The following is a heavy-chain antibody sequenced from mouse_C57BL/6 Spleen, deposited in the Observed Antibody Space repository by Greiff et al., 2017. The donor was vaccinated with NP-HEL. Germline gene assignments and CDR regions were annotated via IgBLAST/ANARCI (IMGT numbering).Heavy chain of an antibody. CDR3: ARPGSGAWFAY. V-gene: IGHV5-17*01. D-gene: IGHD4-1*01. J-gene: IGHJ3*01. CDR1: GFTFSDYG. Sequence: EVKVEESGGGLVKPGGSLKLSCAASGFTFSDYGMHWVRQAPEKGLEWVAYISSGSSTIYYADTVKGRFTISRDNAKNTLFLQMTSLRSEDTAMYYCARPGSGAWFAYWGQGTLVTVSA. CDR2: ISSGSSTI.